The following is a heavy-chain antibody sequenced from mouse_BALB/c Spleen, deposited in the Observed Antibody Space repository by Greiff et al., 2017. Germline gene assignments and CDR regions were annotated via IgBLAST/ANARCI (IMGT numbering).Heavy chain of an antibody. V-gene: IGHV5-9-3*01. CDR1: GFTFSSYA. J-gene: IGHJ2*01. CDR2: ISSGGSYT. Sequence: EVQLVESGGGLVKPGGSLKLSCAASGFTFSSYAMSWVRQTPEKRLEWVATISSGGSYTYYPDSVKGRFTISRDNAKNTLYLQMSSLRSEDTAMYYCASGYYFDYWGQGTTLTVSS. CDR3: ASGYYFDY.